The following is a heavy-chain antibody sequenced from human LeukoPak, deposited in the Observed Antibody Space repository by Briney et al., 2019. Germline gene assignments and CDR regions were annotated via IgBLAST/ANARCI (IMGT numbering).Heavy chain of an antibody. CDR2: INPNSGGT. Sequence: ASVKVSCKASGYTFTGYYMHWVRQAPGQGLEWMGWINPNSGGTNYAQKFQGRVTMTRDTSISTAYMELSRLRSDDTAVYYCAKGFSGSWYQDAFDIWGQGTMVTVSS. J-gene: IGHJ3*02. CDR1: GYTFTGYY. D-gene: IGHD6-13*01. V-gene: IGHV1-2*02. CDR3: AKGFSGSWYQDAFDI.